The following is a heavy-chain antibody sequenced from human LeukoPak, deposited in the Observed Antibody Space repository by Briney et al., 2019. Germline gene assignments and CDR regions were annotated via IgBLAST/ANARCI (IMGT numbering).Heavy chain of an antibody. CDR2: ISAYNGNT. Sequence: EASVKVSCTASGYTFTSYDLIWVRQAPGQGLERMGWISAYNGNTNYAQKLQGRVTMTTDTSTSTAYMELRSLRSDDTAVYYCARESSGYDYWDDYYGMDVWGQGTTVTVSS. V-gene: IGHV1-18*01. CDR1: GYTFTSYD. D-gene: IGHD5-12*01. CDR3: ARESSGYDYWDDYYGMDV. J-gene: IGHJ6*02.